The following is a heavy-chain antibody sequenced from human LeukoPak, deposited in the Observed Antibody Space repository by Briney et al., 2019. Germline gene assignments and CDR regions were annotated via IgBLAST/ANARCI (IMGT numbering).Heavy chain of an antibody. CDR2: IYHSGST. Sequence: PSQTLSLTCTVSGGSISSGGYYWSWIRQPPGKGLEWIGYIYHSGSTYYNPSLKSRVTISVDRSKNQFSLKLSSVTAADTAVYYCARYGSGSYSIYYFDYWGQGTLVTVSS. CDR1: GGSISSGGYY. D-gene: IGHD3-10*01. CDR3: ARYGSGSYSIYYFDY. J-gene: IGHJ4*02. V-gene: IGHV4-30-2*01.